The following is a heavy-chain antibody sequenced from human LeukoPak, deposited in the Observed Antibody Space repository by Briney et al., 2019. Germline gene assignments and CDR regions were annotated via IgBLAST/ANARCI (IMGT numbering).Heavy chain of an antibody. D-gene: IGHD3-16*01. CDR1: GYTFTGYY. V-gene: IGHV1-69*13. CDR3: ARGGGY. Sequence: GASVTVSCTASGYTFTGYYMHWVRQAPGQGLEWMGGIIPIFGTANYAQKFQGRVTITADESTSTAYMELSSLRSEDTAVYYCARGGGYWGQGTLVTVSS. J-gene: IGHJ4*02. CDR2: IIPIFGTA.